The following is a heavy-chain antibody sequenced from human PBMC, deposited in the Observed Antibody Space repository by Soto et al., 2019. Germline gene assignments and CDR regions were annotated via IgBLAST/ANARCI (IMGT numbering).Heavy chain of an antibody. D-gene: IGHD2-2*01. Sequence: QVQLVQSGAEVKKPGSSVKVSCKASGGTFSSYAISWVRQAPGQGLEWMGGIIPIFGTSNYAQEFQGRVTITADESTSTVYMELSSLRSEDTAVYYCASPSTAYNYYYGMDVWGQGTTVTVSS. J-gene: IGHJ6*02. V-gene: IGHV1-69*12. CDR2: IIPIFGTS. CDR3: ASPSTAYNYYYGMDV. CDR1: GGTFSSYA.